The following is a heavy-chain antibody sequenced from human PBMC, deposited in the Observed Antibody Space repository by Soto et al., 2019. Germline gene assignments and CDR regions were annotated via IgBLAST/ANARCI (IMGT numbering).Heavy chain of an antibody. J-gene: IGHJ4*02. Sequence: AETLSLTCAVSSGSICSCVWWSWVRQPPGKGLEWIGEISHTRNTEYNTSPESRVTMSVDMSKNLLSLALTSVTAADTAVYYCARDPHCSSTSCPFDYWGQGIQVTVSS. CDR2: ISHTRNT. CDR1: SGSICSCVW. D-gene: IGHD2-2*01. V-gene: IGHV4-4*02. CDR3: ARDPHCSSTSCPFDY.